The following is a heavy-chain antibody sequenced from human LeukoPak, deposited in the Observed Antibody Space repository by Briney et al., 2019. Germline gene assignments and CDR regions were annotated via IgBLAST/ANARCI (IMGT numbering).Heavy chain of an antibody. CDR3: AKLVPSDDFWSGYLGWFDP. J-gene: IGHJ5*02. CDR1: GFTFSSYA. Sequence: GGSLRLSCAASGFTFSSYAMSWVRQAPGKGLEWVTAISGSGGSTYYADSVKGRFTISRDNSKNTLYLQMNSLRAEDTAVYYCAKLVPSDDFWSGYLGWFDPWGQGTLVTVSS. V-gene: IGHV3-23*01. CDR2: ISGSGGST. D-gene: IGHD3-3*01.